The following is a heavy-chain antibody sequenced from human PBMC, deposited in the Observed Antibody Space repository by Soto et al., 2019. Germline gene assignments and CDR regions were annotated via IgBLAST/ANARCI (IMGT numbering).Heavy chain of an antibody. CDR3: PRKAYIGNFGLAV. CDR2: ISISKGKT. D-gene: IGHD4-4*01. J-gene: IGHJ6*04. V-gene: IGHV1-18*01. CDR1: GYTFLNYD. Sequence: QVQLVQSGAEVKRPGASVKVSCKASGYTFLNYDVAWVRRAPGQGLEWMGWISISKGKTYYQQSLQGRVTMTTDTATTTAYREVRSRKGDDTAVYYCPRKAYIGNFGLAVGAKGTTVTVSS.